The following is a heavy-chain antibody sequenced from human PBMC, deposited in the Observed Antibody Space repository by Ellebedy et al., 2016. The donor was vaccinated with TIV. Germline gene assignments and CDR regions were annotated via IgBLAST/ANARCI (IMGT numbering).Heavy chain of an antibody. CDR3: ARDGGNSVYYYYYGMDV. CDR2: INPNSGGT. J-gene: IGHJ6*02. CDR1: GFTFTSSA. Sequence: ASVKVSCXASGFTFTSSAVHWVRQAPGQGLEWMGWINPNSGGTNYAQKFQGWVTMTRDTSISTAYMELSRLRSDDTAVYYCARDGGNSVYYYYYGMDVWGQGTTVTVSS. V-gene: IGHV1-2*04. D-gene: IGHD4-23*01.